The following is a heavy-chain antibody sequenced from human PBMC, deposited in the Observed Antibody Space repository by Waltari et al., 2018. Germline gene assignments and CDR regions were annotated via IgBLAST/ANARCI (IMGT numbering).Heavy chain of an antibody. CDR2: IYKSGDA. Sequence: QVQLQESGPGLVKPSETLSLTCTVSGDSINSYYCAWIRQPAGKGLEWIGHIYKSGDATYDPSLKGRVTMSVDTSRNHFSLILTSVTAADTAMYYCARMVYRNSWYVDNWGQGTLVTVSS. D-gene: IGHD6-13*01. CDR1: GDSINSYY. V-gene: IGHV4-4*07. J-gene: IGHJ4*02. CDR3: ARMVYRNSWYVDN.